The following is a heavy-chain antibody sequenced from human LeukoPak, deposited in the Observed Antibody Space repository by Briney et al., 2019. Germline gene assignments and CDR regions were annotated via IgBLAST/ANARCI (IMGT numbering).Heavy chain of an antibody. CDR2: INHSGST. D-gene: IGHD2-21*02. J-gene: IGHJ4*02. CDR3: ARGTAYCGGDCYRRPSDY. V-gene: IGHV4-34*01. Sequence: KSSETLSLTCAVYGGSFSGYYWSWIRQPPGKGLEWIGEINHSGSTNYNPSLKSRVTISVDTSKNQFSLKLSSVAAADTAVYYCARGTAYCGGDCYRRPSDYWGQGTLVTVSS. CDR1: GGSFSGYY.